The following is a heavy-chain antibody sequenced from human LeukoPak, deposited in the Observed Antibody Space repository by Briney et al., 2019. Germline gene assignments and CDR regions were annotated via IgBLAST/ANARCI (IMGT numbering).Heavy chain of an antibody. D-gene: IGHD4/OR15-4a*01. CDR3: ARVRVLYYYYYMDV. V-gene: IGHV4-34*01. Sequence: SETLSLTCAVYGGSFSGYYWSWIRQPPGKGLEWIGEINHSGSTYYNPSLKSRVTISVDTSKNQFSLKLSSVTAADTAVYYCARVRVLYYYYYMDVWGKGTTVTVSS. CDR2: INHSGST. J-gene: IGHJ6*03. CDR1: GGSFSGYY.